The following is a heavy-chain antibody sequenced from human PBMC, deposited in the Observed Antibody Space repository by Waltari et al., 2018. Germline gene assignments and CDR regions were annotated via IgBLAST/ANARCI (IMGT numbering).Heavy chain of an antibody. CDR1: GGSFSGYY. CDR2: INHSGST. Sequence: QVQLQQWGAGLLKPSETLSLTCAVYGGSFSGYYWSWIRQPPGKGLEWIGEINHSGSTNCNPSLKSRVTISVDTSKNQFSLKLSSVTAADTAVYYCARGYYDFWSGWLDVWGKGTTVTISS. CDR3: ARGYYDFWSGWLDV. D-gene: IGHD3-3*01. J-gene: IGHJ6*04. V-gene: IGHV4-34*01.